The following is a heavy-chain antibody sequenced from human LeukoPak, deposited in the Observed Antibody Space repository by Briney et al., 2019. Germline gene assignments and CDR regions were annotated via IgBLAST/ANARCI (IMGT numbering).Heavy chain of an antibody. CDR3: AELGITMIGGV. CDR2: ISGRGANT. J-gene: IGHJ6*04. CDR1: GFSFSNYA. Sequence: GGSLRLSCAASGFSFSNYAMSWVRQAPGKGLEWVSAISGRGANTYYADSVKGRFTISRDNSKNTLYLQMNSLRAEDTVVYYCAELGITMIGGVWGKGTTVTISS. V-gene: IGHV3-23*01. D-gene: IGHD3-10*02.